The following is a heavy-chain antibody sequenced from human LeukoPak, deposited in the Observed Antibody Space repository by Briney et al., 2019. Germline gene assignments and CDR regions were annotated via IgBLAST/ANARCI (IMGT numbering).Heavy chain of an antibody. V-gene: IGHV4-4*07. CDR2: VYTSGST. CDR3: ARLITGTTTAFDI. CDR1: GGSISGYY. D-gene: IGHD1-7*01. Sequence: SETLSLTCSVSGGSISGYYWSWIRQPAGKGLEWIGRVYTSGSTHYNPSLKTRLTMSVDTSKNQFSLKLSSVTAADTAVYYCARLITGTTTAFDIWGQGTMVTVSS. J-gene: IGHJ3*02.